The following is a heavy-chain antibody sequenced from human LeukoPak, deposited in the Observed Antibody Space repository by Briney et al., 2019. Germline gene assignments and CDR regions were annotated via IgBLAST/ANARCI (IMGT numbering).Heavy chain of an antibody. V-gene: IGHV1-69*05. Sequence: GASVKVSSKASGGTFSSYAISWVRQAPGQGLEWMGRIIPIFGTANYAQKFQGRVTITTDESTSTAYMELSSLRSEDTAVYYCARDEYYDSSGYYSYYYYYYMDVWGKGTTVTVSS. CDR1: GGTFSSYA. CDR3: ARDEYYDSSGYYSYYYYYYMDV. D-gene: IGHD3-22*01. CDR2: IIPIFGTA. J-gene: IGHJ6*03.